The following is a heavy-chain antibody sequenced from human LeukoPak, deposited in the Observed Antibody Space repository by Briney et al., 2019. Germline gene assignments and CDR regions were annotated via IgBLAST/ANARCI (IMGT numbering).Heavy chain of an antibody. CDR2: IYSGGST. CDR1: GFTVSSNY. J-gene: IGHJ4*02. CDR3: ARDLMVGATGFDY. D-gene: IGHD1-26*01. V-gene: IGHV3-66*01. Sequence: GRSLRLSCAASGFTVSSNYMSWVRQAPGKGLEWVSVIYSGGSTYYADSVKGRFTISRDNSKNTLYLQMNSLRAEDTAVYYCARDLMVGATGFDYWGQGTLVTVSS.